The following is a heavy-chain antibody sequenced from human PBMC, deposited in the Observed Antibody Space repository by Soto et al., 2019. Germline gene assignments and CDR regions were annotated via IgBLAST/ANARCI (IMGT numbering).Heavy chain of an antibody. CDR3: ARGGVVAVAGNRFDP. V-gene: IGHV1-69*13. J-gene: IGHJ5*02. D-gene: IGHD6-19*01. CDR2: IIPIFGTT. CDR1: GGTFSSYA. Sequence: GASVKVSCKASGGTFSSYAISWVRQAPGQGPEWMGGIIPIFGTTNYAQKFQGRVTITADESTSTAYMELSSLRSEDTAVYYCARGGVVAVAGNRFDPWGQGTLVTVSS.